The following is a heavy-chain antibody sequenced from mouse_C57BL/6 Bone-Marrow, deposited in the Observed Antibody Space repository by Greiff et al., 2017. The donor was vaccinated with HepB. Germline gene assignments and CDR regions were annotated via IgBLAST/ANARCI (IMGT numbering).Heavy chain of an antibody. Sequence: VQLQQPGAELVRPGSSVKLSCKASGYTFTSYWMHWVKQRPIQGLEWIGNIDPSDSETHYNQKFKDKATLTVDKSSSTAYMQLSSLTSEDSAVYYCARKGHLYYFDYWGQGTTLTVSS. J-gene: IGHJ2*01. CDR3: ARKGHLYYFDY. CDR2: IDPSDSET. V-gene: IGHV1-52*01. CDR1: GYTFTSYW.